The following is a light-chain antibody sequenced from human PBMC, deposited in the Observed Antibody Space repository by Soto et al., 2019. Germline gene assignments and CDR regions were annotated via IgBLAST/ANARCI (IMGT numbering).Light chain of an antibody. J-gene: IGLJ3*02. CDR1: SSNIGSNT. CDR2: SNN. V-gene: IGLV1-44*01. Sequence: QAVVTQPPSASGTPGQRVTISCSGSSSNIGSNTVNWYQQLPGTAPKLLIYSNNQRPSGVPDRFSGSKSGTSASLAISGLQSEDEADYYCGAWDDSLNGHWVFGGGTKLTVL. CDR3: GAWDDSLNGHWV.